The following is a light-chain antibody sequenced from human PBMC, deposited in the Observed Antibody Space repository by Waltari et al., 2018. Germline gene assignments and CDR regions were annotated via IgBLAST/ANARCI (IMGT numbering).Light chain of an antibody. CDR2: GAS. CDR1: QSVSSHY. Sequence: EIVLTQSPGTLSLSPGERAPLSCRTSQSVSSHYLAWYQQRPGQAPRLLIYGASSRAIGIPDRFSGSGSGTDFTLTISRLEPEDFAVYYCQQYGTSPRTFGQGTKVEIK. V-gene: IGKV3-20*01. CDR3: QQYGTSPRT. J-gene: IGKJ1*01.